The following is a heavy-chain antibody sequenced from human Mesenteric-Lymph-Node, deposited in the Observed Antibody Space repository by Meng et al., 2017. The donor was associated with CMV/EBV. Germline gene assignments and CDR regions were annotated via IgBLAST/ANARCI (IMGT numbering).Heavy chain of an antibody. V-gene: IGHV3-21*01. D-gene: IGHD3-10*01. CDR3: ARLPAAPRIIMVRGVITGPIDY. J-gene: IGHJ4*02. CDR2: ISSSSSYI. CDR1: GFTFSNYS. Sequence: GGSLRLSCAASGFTFSNYSMNWVRQAPGKGLEWVSCISSSSSYIYYADSVKGRLTISRDNAKNSLYLQMNSLRAEDTAVYYCARLPAAPRIIMVRGVITGPIDYWGQGTLVTVSS.